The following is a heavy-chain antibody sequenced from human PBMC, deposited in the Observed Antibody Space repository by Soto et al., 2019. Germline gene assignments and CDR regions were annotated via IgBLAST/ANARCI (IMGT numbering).Heavy chain of an antibody. CDR2: IYHSGST. CDR1: GHSISSGFYY. V-gene: IGHV4-38-2*01. Sequence: SETLSLTCAVSGHSISSGFYYWGWIRQPPGRGLEWIGSIYHSGSTYYNPSLKSRFTMSVDTSKNLLSLKPSSVTAEATPVYYCGTCGYSDSGGFFDKWGQGTRVTVSS. CDR3: GTCGYSDSGGFFDK. D-gene: IGHD6-13*01. J-gene: IGHJ4*02.